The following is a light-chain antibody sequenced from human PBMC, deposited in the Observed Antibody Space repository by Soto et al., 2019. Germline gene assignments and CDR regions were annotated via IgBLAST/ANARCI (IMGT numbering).Light chain of an antibody. V-gene: IGLV4-69*01. CDR3: QTWGTGTVG. J-gene: IGLJ2*01. CDR2: LNSDGSH. Sequence: QLVLSQSPSASASLGASVKLTGTRSSGHSSYAIACHQQQPEKGPWYLMKLNSDGSHSKGYGIPVRFSGSSSGAERYRTISSLQSEDEADYYCQTWGTGTVGFGGGTQLTVL. CDR1: SGHSSYA.